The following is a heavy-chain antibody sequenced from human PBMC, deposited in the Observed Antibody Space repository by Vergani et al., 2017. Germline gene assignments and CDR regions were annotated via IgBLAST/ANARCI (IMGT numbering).Heavy chain of an antibody. Sequence: QVQLQESGPGLVKPSQTLSLTCTVSGGSINSHNYYWSWIRQPAGKGLEWIGRIHTSGSTNYNPSLKSRVTMSEDTSKNQFSLNLTSVTAADSALYFCASIARAPTRRNPPPDYWGQGILVTVSS. V-gene: IGHV4-61*02. D-gene: IGHD3-16*02. CDR3: ASIARAPTRRNPPPDY. CDR1: GGSINSHNYY. CDR2: IHTSGST. J-gene: IGHJ4*02.